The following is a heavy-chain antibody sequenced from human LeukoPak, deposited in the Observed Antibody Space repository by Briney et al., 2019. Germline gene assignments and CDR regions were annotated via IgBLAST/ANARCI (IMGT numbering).Heavy chain of an antibody. J-gene: IGHJ4*02. CDR1: GFTFDDYA. V-gene: IGHV3-9*01. D-gene: IGHD5-18*01. CDR3: AKDIQPRGYSYGYYFDY. Sequence: GGSLRLSCAASGFTFDDYAMHWVRQAPGKGLEWVSGISWNSGGIGYADSVKGRFTISRDNAKNSLYLQMNSLRAEDTALYYCAKDIQPRGYSYGYYFDYWGQGTLVTVSS. CDR2: ISWNSGGI.